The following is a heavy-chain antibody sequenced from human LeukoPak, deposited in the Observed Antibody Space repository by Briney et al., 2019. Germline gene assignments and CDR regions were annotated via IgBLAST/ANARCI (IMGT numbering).Heavy chain of an antibody. D-gene: IGHD3-22*01. CDR2: ISGSGGST. Sequence: GGSLRLSCAASGFTFSSYAMSWVRQAPGKGLEWVSAISGSGGSTYYADSVKGRFTIPRDNSKNTLYLQMNSLRAEDTAVYYCARAHGYYYDSSGYDYWGQGTLVTVSS. V-gene: IGHV3-23*01. J-gene: IGHJ4*02. CDR1: GFTFSSYA. CDR3: ARAHGYYYDSSGYDY.